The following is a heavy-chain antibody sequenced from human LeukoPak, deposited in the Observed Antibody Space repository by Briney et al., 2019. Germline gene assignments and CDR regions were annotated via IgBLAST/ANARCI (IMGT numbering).Heavy chain of an antibody. V-gene: IGHV3-30*01. J-gene: IGHJ6*03. CDR2: ISYDGSNK. CDR1: GFTFSSYA. D-gene: IGHD4-11*01. Sequence: PGGSLRLSCAASGFTFSSYAMHWVRQAPGKGLEWVAVISYDGSNKYYADSEKGRFTISRDNSKNTLYLQMNSLRAEDTAVYYCARAAYSNYLDYYYYMDVWGKGTTVTVSS. CDR3: ARAAYSNYLDYYYYMDV.